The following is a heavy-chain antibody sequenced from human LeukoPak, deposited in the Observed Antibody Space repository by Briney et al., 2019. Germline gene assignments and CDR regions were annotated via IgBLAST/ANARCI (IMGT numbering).Heavy chain of an antibody. D-gene: IGHD6-13*01. CDR3: ARGCVSSSSWYSTYYYYFYMDV. CDR2: IDHTGST. V-gene: IGHV4-59*01. Sequence: SETLSLTCTVSDDSITIYYWTWIRQPPGKGLEWIGYIDHTGSTNYNPSLNSRVTISRDTSKNHFSLELSSVTAADTAVYFCARGCVSSSSWYSTYYYYFYMDVWGKGTTVTVSS. CDR1: DDSITIYY. J-gene: IGHJ6*03.